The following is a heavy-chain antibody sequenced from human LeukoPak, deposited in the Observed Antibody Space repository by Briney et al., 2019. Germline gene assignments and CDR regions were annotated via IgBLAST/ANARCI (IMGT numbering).Heavy chain of an antibody. V-gene: IGHV3-15*01. Sequence: GGSLRLSCAASGFIFSNAWMSWVRQAPGKGLEWVGRIKSKTDGGTTDYAAPVKGRFTISRDDSKSTLYLQMSSLKTEDTAVYYCSTTGTEWLFNYWGRGTLVTVSS. CDR1: GFIFSNAW. CDR3: STTGTEWLFNY. CDR2: IKSKTDGGTT. D-gene: IGHD3-3*01. J-gene: IGHJ4*02.